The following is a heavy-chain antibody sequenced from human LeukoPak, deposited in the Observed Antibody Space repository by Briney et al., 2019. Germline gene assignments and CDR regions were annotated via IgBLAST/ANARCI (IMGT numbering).Heavy chain of an antibody. J-gene: IGHJ6*02. CDR1: GGSISSGGHS. CDR3: ARINDFWSGPTLDV. V-gene: IGHV4-30-2*01. CDR2: IYHSGSGST. D-gene: IGHD3-3*01. Sequence: SETLSLTCTVSGGSISSGGHSWSWIRQPPGKGLEWIGYIYHSGSGSTYYNPSLKSRVTISIDKSKNQFSLRLNSVTAADTAVYYCARINDFWSGPTLDVWGQGTTVTVSS.